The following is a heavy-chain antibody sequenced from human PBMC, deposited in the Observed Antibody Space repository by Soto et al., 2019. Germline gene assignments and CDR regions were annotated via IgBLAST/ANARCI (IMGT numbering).Heavy chain of an antibody. J-gene: IGHJ4*02. CDR3: ARDLGPTWDRPLDY. Sequence: EVQLVESGGGLVKPGGSLRLSCAASGFTFSSYTMNWVRQAPGKGLEWVSSISSSSIYIYYADSVKGRFTIFRDNAKNSLYLQMNSLRAKDTAVYYCARDLGPTWDRPLDYWGQGTLVTVSS. V-gene: IGHV3-21*01. CDR2: ISSSSIYI. D-gene: IGHD1-26*01. CDR1: GFTFSSYT.